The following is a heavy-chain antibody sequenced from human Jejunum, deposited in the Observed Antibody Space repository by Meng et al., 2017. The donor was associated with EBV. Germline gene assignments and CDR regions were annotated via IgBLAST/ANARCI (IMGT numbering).Heavy chain of an antibody. J-gene: IGHJ4*02. V-gene: IGHV3-74*01. CDR1: GFTISDLW. Sequence: VELVEAGVGLVQPGGSLSLSCAASGFTISDLWIHWVRQAPGEGLMWVSSINPDGRTINYGDSVKGRFTISRDNAKNTVYLQMNSLRAEDTAVYYCTRAGYYRFDYWGQGALVTVSS. D-gene: IGHD1-26*01. CDR2: INPDGRTI. CDR3: TRAGYYRFDY.